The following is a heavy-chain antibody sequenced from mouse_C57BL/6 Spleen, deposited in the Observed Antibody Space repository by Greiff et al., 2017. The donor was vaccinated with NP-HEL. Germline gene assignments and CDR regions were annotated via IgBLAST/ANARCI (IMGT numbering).Heavy chain of an antibody. CDR3: AKPAIYDGYHMDY. CDR1: GFSLTSYG. D-gene: IGHD2-3*01. V-gene: IGHV2-5*01. J-gene: IGHJ4*01. CDR2: IWRGGST. Sequence: VMLVESGPGLVQPSQSLSITCTVSGFSLTSYGVHWVRQSPGKGLEWLGVIWRGGSTDYNAAFMSRLSITKDNSKSQVFFKMNSLQADDTAIYYCAKPAIYDGYHMDYWGQGTSVTVSS.